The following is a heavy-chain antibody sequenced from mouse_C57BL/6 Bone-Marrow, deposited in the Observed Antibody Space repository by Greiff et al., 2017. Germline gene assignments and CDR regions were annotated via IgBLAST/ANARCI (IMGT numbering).Heavy chain of an antibody. Sequence: EVNVVESGGGLVKPGGSLKLSCAASGFTFSSYAMSWVRQTPEKRLEWVATISDGGSYTYYPDNVKGRFTISRDNAKNNLYLQMSHLKSEDTAMYYCARDDHAMDYWGQGTSVTVSS. V-gene: IGHV5-4*01. CDR3: ARDDHAMDY. CDR2: ISDGGSYT. J-gene: IGHJ4*01. CDR1: GFTFSSYA.